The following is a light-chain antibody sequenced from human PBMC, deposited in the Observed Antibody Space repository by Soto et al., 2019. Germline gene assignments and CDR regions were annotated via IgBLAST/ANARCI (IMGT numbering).Light chain of an antibody. J-gene: IGKJ5*01. V-gene: IGKV3-20*01. CDR1: QSVGRDY. CDR2: GAS. CDR3: QQYAKSPIT. Sequence: EFVLTQSPDTLSVSPGDRATLSCRASQSVGRDYLAWYQQKPGQAPRLLIHGASNRATGIPDRFSGSGSGTDFTLSISRLKPEDFAVYYCQQYAKSPITFGQGTR.